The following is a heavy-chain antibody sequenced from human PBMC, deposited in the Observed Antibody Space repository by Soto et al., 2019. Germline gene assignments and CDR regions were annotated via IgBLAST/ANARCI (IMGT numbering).Heavy chain of an antibody. CDR3: ARDRYSSGWLDY. D-gene: IGHD6-19*01. J-gene: IGHJ4*02. Sequence: ESLSLTCSVSVGSVSNYYWSWIRQPPGKGLEWIGYIYYSGSTNYNPSLKSRVTISLDTSNNQFSLKLSSVTAADTAVYYCARDRYSSGWLDYWGLGTLVTVSS. CDR2: IYYSGST. V-gene: IGHV4-59*02. CDR1: VGSVSNYY.